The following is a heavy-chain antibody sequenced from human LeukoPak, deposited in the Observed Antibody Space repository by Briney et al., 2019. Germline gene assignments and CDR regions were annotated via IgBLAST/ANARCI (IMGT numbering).Heavy chain of an antibody. Sequence: ASVKVSCKASGYTFTSYAMHWVRQALGQRLEWMGWINAGNGNTKYSQKFQGRVTMTTDTSTSTAYMELRSLRSDDTAVYYCARLSTMIGDFDYWGQGTLVTVSS. V-gene: IGHV1-3*01. J-gene: IGHJ4*02. CDR3: ARLSTMIGDFDY. CDR2: INAGNGNT. D-gene: IGHD3-22*01. CDR1: GYTFTSYA.